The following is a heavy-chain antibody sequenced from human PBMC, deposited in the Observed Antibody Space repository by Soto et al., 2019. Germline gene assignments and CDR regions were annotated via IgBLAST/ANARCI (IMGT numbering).Heavy chain of an antibody. J-gene: IGHJ6*02. D-gene: IGHD2-15*01. Sequence: PGGSLRLSCAASGFTFSNAWMNWVRQAPGKGLEWVGRVKSKTDGGTTDYAAPVKGRFTISRDDSKNTLYLQMNSLKTEDTAVYYCTTDLVVDPGCSGGSRSDYYYYGMDVWGQGTTVTVSS. CDR1: GFTFSNAW. V-gene: IGHV3-15*07. CDR2: VKSKTDGGTT. CDR3: TTDLVVDPGCSGGSRSDYYYYGMDV.